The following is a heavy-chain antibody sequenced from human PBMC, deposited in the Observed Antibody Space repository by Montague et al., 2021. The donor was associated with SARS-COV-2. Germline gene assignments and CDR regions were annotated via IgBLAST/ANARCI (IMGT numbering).Heavy chain of an antibody. Sequence: TLSLTSSVSSGSINSGGFYWSWIRQPPGKGLEWIGYIYYSGSTYYXSSLESRLTISVDTSKNQFSLNLSSVTAADTAVYYCARSVRGYCNDDSCLARYYYGLDVWGQGTTVTVSS. J-gene: IGHJ6*02. D-gene: IGHD2-15*01. V-gene: IGHV4-31*03. CDR3: ARSVRGYCNDDSCLARYYYGLDV. CDR2: IYYSGST. CDR1: SGSINSGGFY.